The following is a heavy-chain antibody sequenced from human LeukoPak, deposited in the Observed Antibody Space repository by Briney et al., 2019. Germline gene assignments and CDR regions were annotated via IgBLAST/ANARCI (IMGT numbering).Heavy chain of an antibody. J-gene: IGHJ4*02. CDR1: GYTFTGYY. D-gene: IGHD6-13*01. Sequence: ASVKVSCKASGYTFTGYYMHWVRQAPGQGLEWMGWINPNSGGTNYAQKFQGRVTMTRDTSISTAYMELSRLRSDDTAVYYCARAAWGYSSSWYNYWGQGTLVTVSS. CDR3: ARAAWGYSSSWYNY. V-gene: IGHV1-2*02. CDR2: INPNSGGT.